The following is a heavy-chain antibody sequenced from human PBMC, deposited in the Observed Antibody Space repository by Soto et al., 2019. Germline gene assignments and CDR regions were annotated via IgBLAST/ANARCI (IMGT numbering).Heavy chain of an antibody. CDR1: GGSIASYY. D-gene: IGHD1-26*01. V-gene: IGHV4-59*01. CDR2: ISYGGTT. Sequence: SQTLSLTCSVSGGSIASYYLTWIRQPPGKGLEWVGHISYGGTTSYNPCLTRRVTISVDTSNIQFALRVTTVTAADTALYSCELSTNGGSPYWGQGTLVTVSS. J-gene: IGHJ4*02. CDR3: ELSTNGGSPY.